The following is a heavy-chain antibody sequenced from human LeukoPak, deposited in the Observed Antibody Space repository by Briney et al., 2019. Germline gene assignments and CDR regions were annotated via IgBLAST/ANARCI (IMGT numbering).Heavy chain of an antibody. D-gene: IGHD3-22*01. Sequence: GGSLRLSCAASGFTFSTYTMNWVRQAPGKGLEWVSCITSSSYIYYSDSVKGRFTISRDDAKKSLYLQMNSLRAEDTAAYYCARDTNYYDSSGYYSGSDFDHWGQGTLVTVSS. CDR3: ARDTNYYDSSGYYSGSDFDH. J-gene: IGHJ4*02. CDR1: GFTFSTYT. CDR2: ITSSSYI. V-gene: IGHV3-21*01.